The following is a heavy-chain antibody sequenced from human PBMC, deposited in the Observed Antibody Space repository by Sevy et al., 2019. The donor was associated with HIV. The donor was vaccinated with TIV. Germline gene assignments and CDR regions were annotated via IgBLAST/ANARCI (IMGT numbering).Heavy chain of an antibody. V-gene: IGHV3-21*06. J-gene: IGHJ4*02. CDR2: ISTTTTYI. CDR1: GFTFSDYF. CDR3: VRDRHHYGSGSCYNDF. Sequence: GGSLRLSCAASGFTFSDYFMNWVRQAPGKGLEWVSTISTTTTYIYYADSVKGRFTISRDNAKNSLYLQMNNLRAEDTAFYYCVRDRHHYGSGSCYNDFWGQGTLVTVSS. D-gene: IGHD3-10*01.